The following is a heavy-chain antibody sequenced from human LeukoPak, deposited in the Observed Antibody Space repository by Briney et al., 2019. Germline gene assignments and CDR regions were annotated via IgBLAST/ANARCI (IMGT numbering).Heavy chain of an antibody. CDR2: IYYSGST. CDR1: GGSISSNSYY. Sequence: SETLSLTCIVSGGSISSNSYYWGWIRQPPGKGLEWIGSIYYSGSTYYNPSLKSRVTISVDTSKNQFSLKLSSVTAADTAVYYCASTIVGAAYDYWGQGTLVTVSS. D-gene: IGHD1-26*01. CDR3: ASTIVGAAYDY. J-gene: IGHJ4*02. V-gene: IGHV4-39*01.